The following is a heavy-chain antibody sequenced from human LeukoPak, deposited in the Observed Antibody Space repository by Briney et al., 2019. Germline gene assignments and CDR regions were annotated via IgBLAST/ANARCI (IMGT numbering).Heavy chain of an antibody. J-gene: IGHJ4*02. V-gene: IGHV3-72*01. D-gene: IGHD5-12*01. CDR3: ARGNGYDWRSFDS. CDR1: GFTVSSNY. Sequence: SGGSLRLSCAASGFTVSSNYMSWVRQAPGKGLEWVGRTRNKANSFSTEYAASVKGRFTISRDDSKNSLYLQMNSLKTEDTAVYYCARGNGYDWRSFDSWGQGTLVTVSS. CDR2: TRNKANSFST.